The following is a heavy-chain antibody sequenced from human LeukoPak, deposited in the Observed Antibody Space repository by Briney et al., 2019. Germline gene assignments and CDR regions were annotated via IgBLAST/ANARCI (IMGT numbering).Heavy chain of an antibody. J-gene: IGHJ6*04. D-gene: IGHD3-10*02. CDR3: AELGITMIGGV. V-gene: IGHV3-21*01. CDR1: GFTFTSYW. CDR2: ISSGSSHI. Sequence: GGSLRLSCAASGFTFTSYWMSWVRQAPGKGLEWVSSISSGSSHIFYEDSVKGRFTISRDNAKNSLYLQMNSLRAEDTAVYYCAELGITMIGGVWGKGTTVTISS.